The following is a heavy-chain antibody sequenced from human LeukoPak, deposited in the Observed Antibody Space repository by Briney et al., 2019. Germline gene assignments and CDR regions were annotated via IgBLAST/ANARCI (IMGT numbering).Heavy chain of an antibody. CDR1: GFTFTSYA. CDR3: ANTRHDCSRTSCSFL. Sequence: PGGSLRLSCAASGFTFTSYAMSWVRQAPGKGLECVSAISGSGGSTYYADSVKGRFTISRDNSNNTLFLQMNSLRAEDTAVYYCANTRHDCSRTSCSFLWGQGTLVTVSS. V-gene: IGHV3-23*01. CDR2: ISGSGGST. J-gene: IGHJ4*02. D-gene: IGHD2-2*01.